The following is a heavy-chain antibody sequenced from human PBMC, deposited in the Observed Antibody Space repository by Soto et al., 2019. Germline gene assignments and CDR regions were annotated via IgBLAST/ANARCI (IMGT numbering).Heavy chain of an antibody. V-gene: IGHV1-18*01. CDR1: GYAFASYG. D-gene: IGHD1-1*01. CDR2: ISTYYENR. J-gene: IGHJ6*02. Sequence: ASVKVSCKASGYAFASYGINWVRRAPGRGLEWVGWISTYYENRDFAQNFQGRVTMTMDTSTSTAYLELRYLRSDDTAVYYCAKDPNEDDGLDVWGQGTMVTVSS. CDR3: AKDPNEDDGLDV.